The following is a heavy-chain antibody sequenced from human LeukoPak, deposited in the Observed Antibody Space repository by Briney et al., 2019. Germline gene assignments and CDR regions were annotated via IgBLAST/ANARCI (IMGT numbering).Heavy chain of an antibody. CDR1: GGSFNNYY. CDR3: ARGFSH. J-gene: IGHJ4*02. V-gene: IGHV4-34*01. Sequence: SETLSLTCAVYGGSFNNYYWSWLRQPPGKGLEWIGEISHSGSTNYNPSLKSRVAVSLDTSKNQFSLKLGSVTAADTAVYYCARGFSHWGQGTLVTVSS. CDR2: ISHSGST.